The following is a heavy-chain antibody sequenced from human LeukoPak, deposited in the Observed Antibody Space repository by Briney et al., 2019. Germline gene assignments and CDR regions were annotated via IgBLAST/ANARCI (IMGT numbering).Heavy chain of an antibody. J-gene: IGHJ1*01. CDR2: ISYDGSNK. Sequence: PGRSLRLSCAAYGFTFSSYGMHWVRQAPGKGLEWVAVISYDGSNKYYADSVKGRFTISRDNSKNTLYLQMNSLRAEDTAVYYCAKEYCSGGSCYSAYFQHWGQGTLVTVSS. CDR1: GFTFSSYG. CDR3: AKEYCSGGSCYSAYFQH. D-gene: IGHD2-15*01. V-gene: IGHV3-30*18.